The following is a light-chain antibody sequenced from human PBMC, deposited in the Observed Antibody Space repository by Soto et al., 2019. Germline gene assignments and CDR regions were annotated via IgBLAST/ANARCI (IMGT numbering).Light chain of an antibody. Sequence: QAVVTQAPSFSVSPGGTVTLTCGLTSGSVSTTYYPSWNQQTPGQPPRTLIYSTNIRSSGVPDRFSGSILGNKAALTITGAQADDESAYYCVLYMGSGIWVFGGGTKLTVL. CDR1: SGSVSTTYY. J-gene: IGLJ3*02. V-gene: IGLV8-61*01. CDR3: VLYMGSGIWV. CDR2: STN.